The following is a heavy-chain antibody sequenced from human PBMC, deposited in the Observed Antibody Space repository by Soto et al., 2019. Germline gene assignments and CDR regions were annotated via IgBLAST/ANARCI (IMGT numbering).Heavy chain of an antibody. Sequence: GCLRLSFFTSGFPFGDYAMSWFGQAPGKGLGWLSFSRSKSFGATTEYAASVKGRFTISRDDSESIAYLQMNSLKTEETAVYYCTGAPYTSGWWVPHGVDYWGQGALVTVS. J-gene: IGHJ4*02. D-gene: IGHD6-19*01. CDR3: TGAPYTSGWWVPHGVDY. V-gene: IGHV3-49*03. CDR2: SRSKSFGATT. CDR1: GFPFGDYA.